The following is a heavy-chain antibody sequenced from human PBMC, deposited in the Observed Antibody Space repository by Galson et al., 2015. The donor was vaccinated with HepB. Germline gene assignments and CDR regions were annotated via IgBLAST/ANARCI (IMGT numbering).Heavy chain of an antibody. CDR1: GYTFTSYA. D-gene: IGHD3-10*01. Sequence: SVKVSCKASGYTFTSYAMHWLRQAPGQRLEWMGWINAGNGNTKYSQKFQGRVTITRDTSASTAYMELSSLRSEDTAVYYCAADYYGSGWFDPWGQGTLVTVSS. J-gene: IGHJ5*02. CDR3: AADYYGSGWFDP. V-gene: IGHV1-3*01. CDR2: INAGNGNT.